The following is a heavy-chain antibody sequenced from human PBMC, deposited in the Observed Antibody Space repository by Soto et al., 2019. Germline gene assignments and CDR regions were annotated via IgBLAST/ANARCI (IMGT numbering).Heavy chain of an antibody. Sequence: PSETLSLTCTVSGGSISSYYWSWIRQPPGKGLEWIGYIYYSGSTNYNPSLKSRVTISVDTSKNQFSLKLSSVTAADTAVYYCARSYYYDSSGMPDWFDPWGQGTLVTVS. CDR1: GGSISSYY. D-gene: IGHD3-22*01. CDR2: IYYSGST. J-gene: IGHJ5*02. V-gene: IGHV4-59*08. CDR3: ARSYYYDSSGMPDWFDP.